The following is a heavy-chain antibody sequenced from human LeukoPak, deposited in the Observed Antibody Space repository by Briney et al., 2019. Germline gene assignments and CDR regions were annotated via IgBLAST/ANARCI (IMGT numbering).Heavy chain of an antibody. CDR2: ISPSGDIK. D-gene: IGHD5-24*01. J-gene: IGHJ4*02. Sequence: GGSLRLSCVASGFTFSRHGMNWVRQAPGKGLEWVSGISPSGDIKYYVDSVKGRFTVSRDNSRNTLYLQINSLRDEDTAVYYCAKDDAWLQYNDWGQGTLVTVSS. V-gene: IGHV3-23*01. CDR3: AKDDAWLQYND. CDR1: GFTFSRHG.